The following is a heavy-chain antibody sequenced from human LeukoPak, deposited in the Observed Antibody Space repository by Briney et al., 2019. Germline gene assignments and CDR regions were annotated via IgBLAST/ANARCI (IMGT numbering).Heavy chain of an antibody. CDR1: GGSISSGGYY. Sequence: SETLSLTCTVSGGSISSGGYYWSWIRQHPGKGLEWIGYIYYSGSTYYNPSLKSRLTISVDTSKNQFSLKLSSVTAEDTAVYYCARDIGWYRGFDYWGQGTLVTVSS. CDR2: IYYSGST. CDR3: ARDIGWYRGFDY. V-gene: IGHV4-31*03. D-gene: IGHD6-19*01. J-gene: IGHJ4*02.